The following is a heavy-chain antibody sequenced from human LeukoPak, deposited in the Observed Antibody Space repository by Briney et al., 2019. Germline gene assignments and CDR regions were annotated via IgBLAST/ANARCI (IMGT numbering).Heavy chain of an antibody. CDR2: IKQDGSEK. Sequence: GGSLRLSCAASGFTFSSYWMSWVRQAPGKGLEWVANIKQDGSEKYYVDSVKGRFTISRDNAKNSLYLQMNSLRAEDTAVYYCAREGGSWYGGDFDYWGQGTLVTVSP. J-gene: IGHJ4*02. CDR3: AREGGSWYGGDFDY. D-gene: IGHD6-13*01. CDR1: GFTFSSYW. V-gene: IGHV3-7*01.